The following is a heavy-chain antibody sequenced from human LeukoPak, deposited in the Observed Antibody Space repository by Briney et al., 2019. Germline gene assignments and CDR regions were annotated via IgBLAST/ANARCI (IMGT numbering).Heavy chain of an antibody. CDR1: GFPFRSYA. Sequence: PGGSLRLSCVASGFPFRSYAMTWVRHTPGKGLEDVSVITDDEDTYYADSVKGRFTISRDNSQNTVFLQMNSLRVEDTAVYYCAKVDYWSPENYFDSWGQGTLVTVSS. V-gene: IGHV3-23*01. D-gene: IGHD1-1*01. CDR3: AKVDYWSPENYFDS. J-gene: IGHJ4*02. CDR2: ITDDEDT.